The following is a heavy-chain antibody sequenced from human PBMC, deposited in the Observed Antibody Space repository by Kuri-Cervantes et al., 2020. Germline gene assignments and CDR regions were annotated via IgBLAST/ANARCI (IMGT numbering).Heavy chain of an antibody. CDR3: ARDRKGYCSGGSCYLYYFDY. CDR2: IYYSRST. J-gene: IGHJ4*02. V-gene: IGHV4-39*02. D-gene: IGHD2-15*01. Sequence: GSLRLSCTVSGGSISSSSYYWGWIRQPPGKGLEWIGSIYYSRSTYYNPSLKSRVTTSVDTSKNQFSLKLSSVTAADTAVYYCARDRKGYCSGGSCYLYYFDYWGQGTLVTVSS. CDR1: GGSISSSSYY.